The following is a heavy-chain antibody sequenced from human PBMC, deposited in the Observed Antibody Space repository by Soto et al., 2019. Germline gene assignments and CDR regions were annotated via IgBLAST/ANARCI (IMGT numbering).Heavy chain of an antibody. Sequence: PSQTLSLTCAISGDSVSNNGATWNWIRQSPSGGLEWLGRTYYRSKWISDYAMSVKSRISINPDTSKNQISLQLKSVTPEDTAVYYCARDPPDFYSGFDFWGQEPWSQS. V-gene: IGHV6-1*01. J-gene: IGHJ4*01. CDR3: ARDPPDFYSGFDF. CDR1: GDSVSNNGAT. D-gene: IGHD4-4*01. CDR2: TYYRSKWIS.